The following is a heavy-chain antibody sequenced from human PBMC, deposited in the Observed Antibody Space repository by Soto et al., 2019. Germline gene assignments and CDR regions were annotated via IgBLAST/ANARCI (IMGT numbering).Heavy chain of an antibody. CDR1: GGSISSGGYS. D-gene: IGHD2-2*01. CDR3: ARDRGIVPVGGMDV. J-gene: IGHJ6*02. Sequence: SETLSLSCAVSGGSISSGGYSWSWIRQPPGKGLEWIGYIYYSGSTNYNPSLKSRVTISVDTSKNQFSLKLSSVTAADTAVYYCARDRGIVPVGGMDVWGQGTTVTVS. CDR2: IYYSGST. V-gene: IGHV4-61*08.